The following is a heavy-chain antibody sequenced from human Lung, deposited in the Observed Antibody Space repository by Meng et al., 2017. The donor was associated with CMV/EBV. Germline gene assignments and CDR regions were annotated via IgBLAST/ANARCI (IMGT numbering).Heavy chain of an antibody. V-gene: IGHV3-30*02. CDR1: GFTFDTYG. CDR2: IRHDGSNK. D-gene: IGHD3-16*01. Sequence: LTXXASGFTFDTYGMHWVRQAPGKRLEWVAFIRHDGSNKFYGDSVKGRFTISRDNSKNTLYLQMNSLRAEETAMYYCAKDQLLFGGPNAYFDDWGQGTXVTVSS. CDR3: AKDQLLFGGPNAYFDD. J-gene: IGHJ4*02.